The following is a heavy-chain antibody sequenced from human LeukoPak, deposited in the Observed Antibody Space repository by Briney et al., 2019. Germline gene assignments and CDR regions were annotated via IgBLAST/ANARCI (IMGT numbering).Heavy chain of an antibody. J-gene: IGHJ4*02. V-gene: IGHV3-30*18. D-gene: IGHD2-15*01. Sequence: GGSLRLSCAASGFTFSSYGMHWVRQAPGKGLEWVAVISYDGSNKYYADSVKGRFTISRDNSKNTLYLQMNSLRAEDTAVYYCAKDAHIVVVRGYFDYWGQGTLVTVSS. CDR2: ISYDGSNK. CDR3: AKDAHIVVVRGYFDY. CDR1: GFTFSSYG.